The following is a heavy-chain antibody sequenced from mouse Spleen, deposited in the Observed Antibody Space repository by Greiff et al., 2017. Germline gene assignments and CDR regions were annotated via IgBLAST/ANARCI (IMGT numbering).Heavy chain of an antibody. CDR2: INPYYGST. D-gene: IGHD2-14*01. Sequence: VQLQQTGPELVKPGASVKISCKASGYSFTDYIMLWVKQSHGKSLEWIGNINPYYGSTSYNLKFKGKATLTVDKSSSTAYMQLNSLTSEDSAVYYCARRGVLFPSSYYRYDDYAMDYWGQGTSVTVSS. J-gene: IGHJ4*01. V-gene: IGHV1-39*01. CDR1: GYSFTDYI. CDR3: ARRGVLFPSSYYRYDDYAMDY.